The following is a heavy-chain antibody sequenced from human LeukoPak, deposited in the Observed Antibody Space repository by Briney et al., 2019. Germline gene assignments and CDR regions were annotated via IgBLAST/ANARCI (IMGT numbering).Heavy chain of an antibody. CDR1: GGSISSSSYY. J-gene: IGHJ5*02. D-gene: IGHD3-10*01. Sequence: SETLSLTFTVSGGSISSSSYYWGWIRQPPGKGLEWIGSIYYSGSTYYNPSLKSRVTISVDTSKNQFSLKLSSVTAADTAVYYCASSMGSHVLLWFAWFDPWGQGTLVTVSS. CDR3: ASSMGSHVLLWFAWFDP. CDR2: IYYSGST. V-gene: IGHV4-39*01.